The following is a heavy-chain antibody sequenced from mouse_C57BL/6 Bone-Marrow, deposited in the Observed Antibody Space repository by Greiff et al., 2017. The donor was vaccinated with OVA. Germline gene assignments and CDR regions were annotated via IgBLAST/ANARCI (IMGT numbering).Heavy chain of an antibody. Sequence: QVQLQQPGAELVKPGASVKLSCKASGYTFTSYWMHWVKQRPGQGLEWIGMIHPNSGSTNYNEKFKSKATLTVDKSSSTAYMQLSSLTSEDSAVYYCARRGYYYGSLYFDYWGQGTTLTVSS. V-gene: IGHV1-64*01. CDR3: ARRGYYYGSLYFDY. CDR2: IHPNSGST. D-gene: IGHD1-1*01. CDR1: GYTFTSYW. J-gene: IGHJ2*01.